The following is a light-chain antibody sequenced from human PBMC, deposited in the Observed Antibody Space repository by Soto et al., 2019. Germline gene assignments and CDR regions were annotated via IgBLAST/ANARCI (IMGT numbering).Light chain of an antibody. Sequence: EIVMTQSPATLSVSPGERATLSCRASQSVTSNLAWYQKKPGQAPRLLIYGASTRATGSPARFSGSGSGTDFTLTISSLQSEDFEVYYCQQYDNWWTFGQGTRVEIK. CDR1: QSVTSN. V-gene: IGKV3-15*01. CDR2: GAS. J-gene: IGKJ1*01. CDR3: QQYDNWWT.